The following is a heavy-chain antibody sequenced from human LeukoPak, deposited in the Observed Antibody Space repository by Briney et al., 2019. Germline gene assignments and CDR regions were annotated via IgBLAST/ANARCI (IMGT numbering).Heavy chain of an antibody. Sequence: GASVKVSCKASGGTFSSYAISWVRQAPGQGLEWIGGIIPIFGTANYAQKFQGRVTITADESTSTAYMELSSLRSDDTAVYYCARFYGDYGNNWFDPWGQGTLVTVSS. CDR2: IIPIFGTA. CDR3: ARFYGDYGNNWFDP. J-gene: IGHJ5*02. D-gene: IGHD4-17*01. CDR1: GGTFSSYA. V-gene: IGHV1-69*13.